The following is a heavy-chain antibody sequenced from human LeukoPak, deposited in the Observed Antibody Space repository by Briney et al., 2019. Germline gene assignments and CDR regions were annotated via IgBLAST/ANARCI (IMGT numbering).Heavy chain of an antibody. CDR3: ARLRGRLIQVRGFQGAMDV. V-gene: IGHV4-34*01. CDR1: GGSFSGYY. Sequence: SETLSLTCAVYGGSFSGYYWSWIRQPPGKRLEWIGEINHSGSTNYNPSLKSRVTISVDTSKNQFSLKLSSVTAADTAVYYCARLRGRLIQVRGFQGAMDVWGKGTTVTVSS. D-gene: IGHD3-10*01. J-gene: IGHJ6*04. CDR2: INHSGST.